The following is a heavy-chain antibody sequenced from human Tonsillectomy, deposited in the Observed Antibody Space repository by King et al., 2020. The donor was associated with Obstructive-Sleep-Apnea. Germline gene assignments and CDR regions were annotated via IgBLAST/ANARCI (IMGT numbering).Heavy chain of an antibody. CDR2: MSEDATYK. D-gene: IGHD3-16*01. J-gene: IGHJ6*02. CDR1: GFSFRSYG. Sequence: VQLVESGGGVVQPGRSLRLSCASSGFSFRSYGLHWVRQAPGKGLEWVAVMSEDATYKYYADSVKGRFTISRDKSKNTLFLQMNSLTIDDTAIYYFSGSSYGDSPLLYGMDVWGQGTTVTVSS. CDR3: SGSSYGDSPLLYGMDV. V-gene: IGHV3-30*03.